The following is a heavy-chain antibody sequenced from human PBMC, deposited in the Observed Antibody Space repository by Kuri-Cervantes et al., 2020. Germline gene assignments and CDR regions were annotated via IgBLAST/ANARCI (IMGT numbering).Heavy chain of an antibody. V-gene: IGHV1-8*01. CDR1: GYTLTELS. D-gene: IGHD3-9*01. J-gene: IGHJ4*02. Sequence: ASVKVSCKVSGYTLTELSMHWVRQATGQGLEWMGWMNPNSGNTGYAQKFQGRVTMTRNTSISTAYMELSSLRSEDTAVYYCARGLRYFDWFSDHYYFDYWGQGTLVTVSS. CDR3: ARGLRYFDWFSDHYYFDY. CDR2: MNPNSGNT.